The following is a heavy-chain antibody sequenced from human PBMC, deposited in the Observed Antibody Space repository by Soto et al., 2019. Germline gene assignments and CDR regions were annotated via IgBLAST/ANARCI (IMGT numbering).Heavy chain of an antibody. Sequence: LSLNCAVSGGFISSGNWWTWDRQAPGKGLEWIGEIYHSGSTKYNPSLKSRVTMSVDKSKNQFSLKLNSVTAADTAVYYCARKSADRGWYYFDYWGQGTLVTVSS. CDR3: ARKSADRGWYYFDY. J-gene: IGHJ4*02. V-gene: IGHV4-4*02. D-gene: IGHD6-19*01. CDR1: GGFISSGNW. CDR2: IYHSGST.